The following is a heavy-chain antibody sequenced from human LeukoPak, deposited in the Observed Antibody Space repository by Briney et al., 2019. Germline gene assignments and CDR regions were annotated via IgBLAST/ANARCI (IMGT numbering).Heavy chain of an antibody. D-gene: IGHD4-23*01. Sequence: GGSLRLSCAASGFTFSSYWMHWVRQAPGKGLVWVSRINSDGSSTSYADSVKGRFTISRDNAKNTLYLQMNSLRAEDTAVYYCARAPTTVVTYGMDVWGQGTTVTVSS. CDR3: ARAPTTVVTYGMDV. J-gene: IGHJ6*02. CDR2: INSDGSST. V-gene: IGHV3-74*01. CDR1: GFTFSSYW.